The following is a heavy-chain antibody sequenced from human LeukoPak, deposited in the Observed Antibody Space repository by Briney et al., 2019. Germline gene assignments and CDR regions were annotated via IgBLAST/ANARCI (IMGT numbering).Heavy chain of an antibody. J-gene: IGHJ4*02. CDR3: ARAVTYYYDSSGYYEKQIFDY. Sequence: PSETLSLTCAVYGGSFSGYYWSWIRQPPGKGLEWIGEINHSGSTNYNPSLKSRVTISVDTSKNQFSLKLSSVTAADTAVYYCARAVTYYYDSSGYYEKQIFDYWGQGTLVTVSS. CDR1: GGSFSGYY. CDR2: INHSGST. D-gene: IGHD3-22*01. V-gene: IGHV4-34*01.